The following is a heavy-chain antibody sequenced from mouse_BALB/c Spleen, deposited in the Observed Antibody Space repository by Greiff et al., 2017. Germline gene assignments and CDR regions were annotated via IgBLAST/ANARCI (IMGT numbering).Heavy chain of an antibody. CDR1: GYTFTSYY. CDR3: TRGDYGSLDAMDY. V-gene: IGHV1S81*02. J-gene: IGHJ4*01. D-gene: IGHD2-1*01. CDR2: INPSNGGT. Sequence: QVQLQQSGAELVKPGASVKLSCKASGYTFTSYYMYWVKPRPGQGLEWIGEINPSNGGTNFNEKFKSKATLTVDKSSSTAYMQRSSLTSEDSAVYYCTRGDYGSLDAMDYWGQGTSVTVAS.